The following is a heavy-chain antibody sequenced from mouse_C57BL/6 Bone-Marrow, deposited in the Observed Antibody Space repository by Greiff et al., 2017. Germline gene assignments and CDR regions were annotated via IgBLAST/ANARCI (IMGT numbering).Heavy chain of an antibody. V-gene: IGHV5-9*01. Sequence: EVQLVESGGGLVKPGGSLKLSCAASGFTFSSYTMSWVRQTPEKRLEWVATISGGGGNTYYPDSVKGRFHISRDNAKNTLYLQMSSLRSEDTALYYCARSQLLRSIDYWGQGTTLTVSS. J-gene: IGHJ2*01. CDR2: ISGGGGNT. CDR1: GFTFSSYT. CDR3: ARSQLLRSIDY. D-gene: IGHD1-1*01.